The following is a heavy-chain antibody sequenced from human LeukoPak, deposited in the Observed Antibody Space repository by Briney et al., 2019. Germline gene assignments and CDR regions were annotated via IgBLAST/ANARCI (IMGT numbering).Heavy chain of an antibody. V-gene: IGHV4-59*01. CDR3: ARVVGVVPAARFDP. Sequence: SETVSLTCTVSGGSISSYYWSWIRQPPGKGLEWIGYIYYSGSTNYNPSLKSRVTISVDTSKNQFSLKLSSVTAADTAVYYRARVVGVVPAARFDPWGQGTLVTVSS. CDR2: IYYSGST. CDR1: GGSISSYY. J-gene: IGHJ5*02. D-gene: IGHD2-2*01.